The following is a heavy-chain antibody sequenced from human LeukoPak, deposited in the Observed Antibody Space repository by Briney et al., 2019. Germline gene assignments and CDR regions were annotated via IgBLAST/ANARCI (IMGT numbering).Heavy chain of an antibody. CDR1: GFTFSSYG. CDR2: IRYDGSNK. J-gene: IGHJ4*02. Sequence: GGSLRLSWAASGFTFSSYGMHWVRQAPGKGLEWVAFIRYDGSNKYYADSVKGRFTISRDNSKNTLYLQMNSLRAEDTAVYYCAKDPGRYCTNGVCGYFDYWGQGTLVSGSS. D-gene: IGHD2-8*01. V-gene: IGHV3-30*02. CDR3: AKDPGRYCTNGVCGYFDY.